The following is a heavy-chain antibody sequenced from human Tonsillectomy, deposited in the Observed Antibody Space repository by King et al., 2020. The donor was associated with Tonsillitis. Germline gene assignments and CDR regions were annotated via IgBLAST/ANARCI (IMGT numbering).Heavy chain of an antibody. CDR1: GGSISSGDYY. J-gene: IGHJ3*02. Sequence: QLQESGPGLVKPSQTLSLTCTVSGGSISSGDYYWSWIRQPPGQGLEWIGYIYYSGSTYYNPSLKSRVTISVDTSKNQFSLKLSSVTAADTAVYYCAIDIIMVAFGGIPRGGAFDIWGQGTMVTVSS. D-gene: IGHD3-16*01. CDR2: IYYSGST. V-gene: IGHV4-30-4*01. CDR3: AIDIIMVAFGGIPRGGAFDI.